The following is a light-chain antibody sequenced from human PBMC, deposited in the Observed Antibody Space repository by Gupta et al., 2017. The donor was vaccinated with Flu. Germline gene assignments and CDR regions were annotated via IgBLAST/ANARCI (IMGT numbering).Light chain of an antibody. V-gene: IGLV2-14*03. CDR3: SAYTGSSNVV. Sequence: QSALPQPASVSVSPGQSITISCTGTSSYIGCYNYVSWFQQHAGEAPKLMIYDVSSRPAGVANRFSGSKAGNTASLTISGLQREDEADYYCSAYTGSSNVVFGGGTKLAV. CDR1: SSYIGCYNY. CDR2: DVS. J-gene: IGLJ2*01.